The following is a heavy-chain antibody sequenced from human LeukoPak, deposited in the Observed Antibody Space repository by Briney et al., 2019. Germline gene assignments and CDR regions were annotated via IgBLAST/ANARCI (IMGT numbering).Heavy chain of an antibody. CDR2: IHYSGST. J-gene: IGHJ6*03. V-gene: IGHV4-31*03. CDR3: ARGGGFLEYFYYYYMDV. CDR1: GGSISSGGYY. D-gene: IGHD3-3*01. Sequence: SETLSLTCTVSGGSISSGGYYWSWIRQHPGKGLEWIGYIHYSGSTYYNPSLKSRVTISVDTSKNQFSLKLSSVTAADTAVYYCARGGGFLEYFYYYYMDVWGKGTTVTVSS.